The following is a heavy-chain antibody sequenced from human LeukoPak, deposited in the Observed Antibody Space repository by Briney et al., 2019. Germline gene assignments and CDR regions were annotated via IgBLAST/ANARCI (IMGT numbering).Heavy chain of an antibody. V-gene: IGHV3-66*01. CDR3: ARSIGNYDILTGYSYYFDY. J-gene: IGHJ4*02. D-gene: IGHD3-9*01. CDR2: IYSGGST. CDR1: GFTVSSNY. Sequence: GGSLRLPCAASGFTVSSNYMGWVRQAPGKGLEWVSFIYSGGSTYYADSVKGRFTISRDNSENTLYLQMNSLRAEDTAVYHCARSIGNYDILTGYSYYFDYWGQGTLVTVSS.